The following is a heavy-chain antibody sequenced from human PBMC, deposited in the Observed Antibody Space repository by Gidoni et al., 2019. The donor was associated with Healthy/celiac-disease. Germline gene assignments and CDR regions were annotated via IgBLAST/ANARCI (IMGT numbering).Heavy chain of an antibody. V-gene: IGHV3-21*01. Sequence: VQLVESWGGLVKPGGSLRLSCAASGFTFSSYSMNWVRQAPGKGLEWVSSISSSSSYIYYADSVKGRFTISRDNAKNSLYLQMNSLRAEDTAVYYCAREGGAVAGTPTDYWGQGTLVTVSS. D-gene: IGHD6-19*01. J-gene: IGHJ4*02. CDR2: ISSSSSYI. CDR3: AREGGAVAGTPTDY. CDR1: GFTFSSYS.